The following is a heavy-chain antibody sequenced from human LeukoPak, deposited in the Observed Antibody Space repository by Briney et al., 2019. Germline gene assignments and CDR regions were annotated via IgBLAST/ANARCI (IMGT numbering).Heavy chain of an antibody. CDR1: GFTFSSYA. Sequence: GGSLRLSCAASGFTFSSYAMSWVRQAPGKGLEWVSAISGSGGSTYYADSVKGRFTISRDNSKNTLYLQMNSLRAEDTAVYYCARVAYYYDSLGWFDPWGQGTLVTVSS. CDR3: ARVAYYYDSLGWFDP. D-gene: IGHD3-22*01. CDR2: ISGSGGST. V-gene: IGHV3-23*01. J-gene: IGHJ5*02.